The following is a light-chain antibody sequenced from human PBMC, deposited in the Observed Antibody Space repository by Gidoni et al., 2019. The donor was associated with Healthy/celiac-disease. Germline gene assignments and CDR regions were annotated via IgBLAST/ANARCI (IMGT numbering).Light chain of an antibody. CDR2: DAS. Sequence: DIQMTQSPSSLPASVGDRVTITCQASQDISNYLNWYQQKPGKAPKLLIYDASNLETGIPARFSGSGSGTDFTFTISSLQPEDIATYYCQQYDSLLFTFGPXTKVDIK. J-gene: IGKJ3*01. CDR1: QDISNY. CDR3: QQYDSLLFT. V-gene: IGKV1-33*01.